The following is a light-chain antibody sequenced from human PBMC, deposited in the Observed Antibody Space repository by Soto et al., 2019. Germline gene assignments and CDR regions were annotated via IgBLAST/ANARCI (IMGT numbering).Light chain of an antibody. Sequence: EIVLTQSPDTLSLSPGERATLSCRASQSVSTYLAWYQQKPGQGPRLLIYDASNRATGIPDRFSGSGSGTDFTLTISRLEPEDFAVYYCQQYGSSLTFGGGTKVDIK. CDR3: QQYGSSLT. CDR1: QSVSTY. CDR2: DAS. J-gene: IGKJ4*01. V-gene: IGKV3-20*01.